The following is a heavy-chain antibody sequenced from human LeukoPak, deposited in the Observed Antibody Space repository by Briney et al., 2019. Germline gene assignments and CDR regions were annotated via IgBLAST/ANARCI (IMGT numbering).Heavy chain of an antibody. CDR2: INPNSGGT. CDR1: GYTXTGYY. CDR3: ARKDIVVVPAAMPAGFDP. D-gene: IGHD2-2*01. J-gene: IGHJ5*02. Sequence: ASVKVSCKASGYTXTGYYMHWVRQAPGQGLEWTGWINPNSGGTNYAQKFQGRVTMTRDTSISTAYMELSRLRSDDTAVYYCARKDIVVVPAAMPAGFDPWGQGTLVTVSS. V-gene: IGHV1-2*02.